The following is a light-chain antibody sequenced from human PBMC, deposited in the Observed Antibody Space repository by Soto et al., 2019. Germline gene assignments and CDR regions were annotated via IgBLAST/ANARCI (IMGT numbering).Light chain of an antibody. Sequence: QSVLTQPPSASGTPGQRVTIPCSGSTSNIGGSTVSWYQQFPGAAPKLLIYGNTQRPLGVPVRFSASKSDTSASLAISGLQSEDEADYYCATWNDGVFVFEIGTKVTVL. CDR3: ATWNDGVFV. CDR2: GNT. CDR1: TSNIGGST. V-gene: IGLV1-44*01. J-gene: IGLJ1*01.